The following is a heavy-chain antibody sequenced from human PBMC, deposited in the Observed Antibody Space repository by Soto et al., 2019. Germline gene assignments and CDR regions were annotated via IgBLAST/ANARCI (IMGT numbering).Heavy chain of an antibody. J-gene: IGHJ4*02. CDR2: ISGSGGRT. V-gene: IGHV3-23*01. Sequence: EVQLLESGGGLVQPGGSLRLSCAASGFTFSSYAMSWVRQAPGKGLEWVSAISGSGGRTYYADSVKGRFTISRDNSKNTRYLQMNSLIAEGTAVYYCAKDRWLVATIEGVDYWGQGSLVTVSS. CDR3: AKDRWLVATIEGVDY. D-gene: IGHD5-12*01. CDR1: GFTFSSYA.